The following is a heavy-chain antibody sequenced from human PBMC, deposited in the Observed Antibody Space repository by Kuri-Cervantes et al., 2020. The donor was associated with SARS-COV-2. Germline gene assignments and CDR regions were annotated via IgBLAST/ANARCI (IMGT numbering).Heavy chain of an antibody. D-gene: IGHD1-26*01. Sequence: ASVKVSCKASGYTYTSYGISWVRQAPGQGLEGMGWISAYNGNTNYAQKLQGRVTMTTDTSTSTAYMKLRSLRSDDTAVYYCARGEGAAPDLDAFDIWGQGTMVTVSS. CDR2: ISAYNGNT. CDR1: GYTYTSYG. V-gene: IGHV1-18*01. CDR3: ARGEGAAPDLDAFDI. J-gene: IGHJ3*02.